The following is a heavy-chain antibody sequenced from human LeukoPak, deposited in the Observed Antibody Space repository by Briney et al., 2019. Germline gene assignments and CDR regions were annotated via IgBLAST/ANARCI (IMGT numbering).Heavy chain of an antibody. V-gene: IGHV4-59*08. CDR3: ARRSYSGSYFDY. J-gene: IGHJ4*02. CDR2: MSYSGST. D-gene: IGHD1-26*01. Sequence: SSETLSLTCTVPGGSISSYYWSWIRQPPGKGLEWIGYMSYSGSTNYNPSLKSRVTISVDTSKDQFSLKLSSVTAADTAVYYCARRSYSGSYFDYWGQGTLVTVSS. CDR1: GGSISSYY.